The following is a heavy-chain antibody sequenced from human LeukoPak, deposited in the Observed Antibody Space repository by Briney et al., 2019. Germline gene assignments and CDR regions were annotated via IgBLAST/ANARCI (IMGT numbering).Heavy chain of an antibody. V-gene: IGHV1-69*05. D-gene: IGHD3-10*01. CDR2: IIPIFGTA. CDR1: GGTFSSYA. Sequence: AASVKVSCXASGGTFSSYAISWVRQAPGQGLEWMGGIIPIFGTANYAQKFQGRVTITTDESTSTAYMELSSLRSEDTAVYYCAAPRAGYGSGSYYLDFQHWGQGTLVTVSS. CDR3: AAPRAGYGSGSYYLDFQH. J-gene: IGHJ1*01.